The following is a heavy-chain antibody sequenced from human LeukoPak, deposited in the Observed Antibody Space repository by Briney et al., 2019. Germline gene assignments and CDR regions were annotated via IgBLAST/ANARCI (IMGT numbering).Heavy chain of an antibody. CDR2: ISSSSSYI. V-gene: IGHV3-21*01. D-gene: IGHD3-22*01. CDR1: GFTFSSYS. J-gene: IGHJ1*01. CDR3: ARDLDYYDSSSRPPFQH. Sequence: GGSLRLSCAASGFTFSSYSMNWVRQAPGKGLEWVSSISSSSSYIYYADSVKGRFTISRDNAKNSLYLQMNSLRAEDTAVYYCARDLDYYDSSSRPPFQHWGQGTLVTVSS.